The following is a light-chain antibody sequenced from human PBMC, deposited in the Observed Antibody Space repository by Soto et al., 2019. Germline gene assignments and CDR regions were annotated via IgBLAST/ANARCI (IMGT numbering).Light chain of an antibody. J-gene: IGKJ1*01. CDR3: QQSNNWPKT. Sequence: EIVMTQSPATLSVCPGETATLSCRASQSVSSNLAWYQQKPGQAPRLLISDASTRAAGLPARFSGSGSGTEFTLTISSLQSEDFAVYFCQQSNNWPKTFGQGTKVAIK. V-gene: IGKV3-15*01. CDR1: QSVSSN. CDR2: DAS.